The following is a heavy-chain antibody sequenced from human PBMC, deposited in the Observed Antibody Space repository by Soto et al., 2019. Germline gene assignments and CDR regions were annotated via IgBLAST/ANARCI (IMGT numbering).Heavy chain of an antibody. CDR2: IYYSGST. V-gene: IGHV4-31*03. Sequence: SETLSLTCTISGGSISSGGYYWSWIRQHPGKGLEWIGYIYYSGSTYYNPSLKSRVTISVDTSKNQFSLKLSSVTAADTAVYFCSTNTPRYYDSSGYHNWFDPWGQGTLVTVSS. J-gene: IGHJ5*02. D-gene: IGHD3-22*01. CDR3: STNTPRYYDSSGYHNWFDP. CDR1: GGSISSGGYY.